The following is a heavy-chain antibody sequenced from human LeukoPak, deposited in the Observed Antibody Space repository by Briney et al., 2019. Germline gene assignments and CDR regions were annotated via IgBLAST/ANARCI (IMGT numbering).Heavy chain of an antibody. J-gene: IGHJ4*02. V-gene: IGHV1-18*01. CDR3: ARDQAYVNYYDSSGYLY. Sequence: ASVKVSCKASGYTFTSYGISWVRQAPGQGLEWMGWISAYNGNTNYAQKLQGRVTMTTDTSTSTAYMELRSLRSDDTAVYYCARDQAYVNYYDSSGYLYWGQGTLVTVSS. CDR1: GYTFTSYG. CDR2: ISAYNGNT. D-gene: IGHD3-22*01.